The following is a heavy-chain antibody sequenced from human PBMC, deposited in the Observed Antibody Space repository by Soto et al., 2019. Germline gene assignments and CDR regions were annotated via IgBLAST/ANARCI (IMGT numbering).Heavy chain of an antibody. J-gene: IGHJ4*02. D-gene: IGHD6-6*01. CDR2: IRSKANSYAT. Sequence: GGSLSLSCTASGFTFSGSGIYWVRQASGKGLEWVGRIRSKANSYATAYAASVKGRFTISKDDSKNTAYLQMNSLKTEDTAVYYCTALDFSSSSEGFDYWGQGTLVTVSS. CDR1: GFTFSGSG. V-gene: IGHV3-73*01. CDR3: TALDFSSSSEGFDY.